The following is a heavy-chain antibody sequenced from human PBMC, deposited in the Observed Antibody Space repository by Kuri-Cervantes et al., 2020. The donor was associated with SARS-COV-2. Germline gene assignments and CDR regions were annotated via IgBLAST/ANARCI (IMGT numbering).Heavy chain of an antibody. Sequence: GESLKISCAASGFTFGSYVMNWVRQAPGKGLEWVSTISVSGGSTYYADPVKGRFTISRDSSENTLYLQMNSLRAEDTAVYYCARAYCGGDCEFDYWGQGTLVTVSS. CDR2: ISVSGGST. CDR3: ARAYCGGDCEFDY. V-gene: IGHV3-23*01. CDR1: GFTFGSYV. D-gene: IGHD2-21*02. J-gene: IGHJ4*02.